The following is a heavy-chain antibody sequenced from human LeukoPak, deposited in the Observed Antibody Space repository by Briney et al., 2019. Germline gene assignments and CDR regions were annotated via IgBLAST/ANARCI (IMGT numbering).Heavy chain of an antibody. V-gene: IGHV3-7*01. Sequence: GGSLRLSCAASGFTFSSYWMSWVRQAPGKGLEWVANIKQDGSEKYYVDSVKGRFTISRDNAKNSLYLQMNSLRAEDTAVYYCARKRWYGFRRESYYFDYWGQGTLVTVSS. CDR2: IKQDGSEK. J-gene: IGHJ4*02. CDR1: GFTFSSYW. D-gene: IGHD6-13*01. CDR3: ARKRWYGFRRESYYFDY.